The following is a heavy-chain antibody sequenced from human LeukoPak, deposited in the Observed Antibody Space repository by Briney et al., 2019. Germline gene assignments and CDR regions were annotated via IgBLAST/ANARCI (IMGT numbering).Heavy chain of an antibody. Sequence: GRSLRLSCAASGFTFSSYGMHWVRQAPGKGLEWVAVISYDGSNKYYADSVKGRFTISRDNAKNSLYLQMNSLRAEDTAVYYCARVVSSRNDAFDIWGQGTMVTVSS. CDR1: GFTFSSYG. V-gene: IGHV3-30*03. J-gene: IGHJ3*02. D-gene: IGHD6-19*01. CDR2: ISYDGSNK. CDR3: ARVVSSRNDAFDI.